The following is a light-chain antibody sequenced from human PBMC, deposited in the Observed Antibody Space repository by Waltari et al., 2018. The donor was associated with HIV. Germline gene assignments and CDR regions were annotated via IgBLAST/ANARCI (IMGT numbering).Light chain of an antibody. CDR1: QSISTW. V-gene: IGKV1-5*03. CDR3: QKYNSYSWT. Sequence: DILMTQSPSPLTAPIGDSVTITCRASQSISTWFAWYQQKPGRAPKQLLYKASTLESGVPSRFSGSGSGTEFTLTISSLQPEDFATYYCQKYNSYSWTFGQGTQVEIK. CDR2: KAS. J-gene: IGKJ1*01.